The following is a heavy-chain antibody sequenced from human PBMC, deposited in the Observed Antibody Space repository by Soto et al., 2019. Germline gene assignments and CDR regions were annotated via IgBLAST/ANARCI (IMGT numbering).Heavy chain of an antibody. V-gene: IGHV3-49*03. Sequence: PGGSLRLSCTASGFTFSDYAVTWFRQAPGKGLEWVGFIRSKAYDGTTEYAASLTGRFTISRDDSKSVAYLQMNTLKAEDTAVDFCSTSEDFDWSSLFHYWGQGVLVTVSS. CDR2: IRSKAYDGTT. CDR3: STSEDFDWSSLFHY. CDR1: GFTFSDYA. J-gene: IGHJ4*02. D-gene: IGHD3-9*01.